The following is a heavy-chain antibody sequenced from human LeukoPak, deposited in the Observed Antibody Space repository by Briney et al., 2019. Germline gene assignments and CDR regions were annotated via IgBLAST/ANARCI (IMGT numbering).Heavy chain of an antibody. Sequence: PGRSLRLSCAASGFTFSSYGMHWVRQAPGKGLEWVAVIWYDGSNKYYADSVKGRFTISRDNSKNTLYLQMNTLRAEDTAVYYGARNSNYYYYYMDVWGKGTTVTVS. CDR2: IWYDGSNK. CDR3: ARNSNYYYYYMDV. J-gene: IGHJ6*03. D-gene: IGHD4-11*01. V-gene: IGHV3-33*01. CDR1: GFTFSSYG.